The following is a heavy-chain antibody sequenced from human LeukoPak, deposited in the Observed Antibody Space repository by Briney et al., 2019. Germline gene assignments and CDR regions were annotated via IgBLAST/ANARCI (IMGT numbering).Heavy chain of an antibody. Sequence: GGSLRLSCAASGFTFSKFAMSWVRQAPGKGLEWVSGISGSGGTISDADSVTGRFTISRDNSKTTLYLQMNSLRVEDTAVYYCAKYVATNYYYYCMDVWGKGTTVTVSS. V-gene: IGHV3-23*01. D-gene: IGHD3-16*01. CDR2: ISGSGGTI. CDR3: AKYVATNYYYYCMDV. CDR1: GFTFSKFA. J-gene: IGHJ6*03.